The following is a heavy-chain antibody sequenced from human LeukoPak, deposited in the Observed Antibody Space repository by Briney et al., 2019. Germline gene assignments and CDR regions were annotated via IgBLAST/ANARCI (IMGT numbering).Heavy chain of an antibody. D-gene: IGHD3-3*01. CDR3: AKRNDFWSGYWKN. Sequence: GGSLRLSCAASGFTFSSYAMSWVRQAPGKGLEWVSGISGSGGNTYYADSVKGRFTISRDNSKNTLYLQMNSLRAEDTAVYYCAKRNDFWSGYWKNWGQGTLVTVSS. CDR2: ISGSGGNT. CDR1: GFTFSSYA. V-gene: IGHV3-23*01. J-gene: IGHJ4*02.